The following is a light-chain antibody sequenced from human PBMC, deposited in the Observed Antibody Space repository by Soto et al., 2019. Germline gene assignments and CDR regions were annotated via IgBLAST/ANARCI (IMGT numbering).Light chain of an antibody. J-gene: IGLJ2*01. Sequence: QSALTQPASVSGSPGQSITISCTGTSSDVGGHNYVSWYQQHPGKAHKNMIYEVTNGPSGVSDRFFGSKSSNTASLTISGLQAEDEAYYYCSSFTNSGTVVFGGGNKVTVL. V-gene: IGLV2-14*01. CDR2: EVT. CDR3: SSFTNSGTVV. CDR1: SSDVGGHNY.